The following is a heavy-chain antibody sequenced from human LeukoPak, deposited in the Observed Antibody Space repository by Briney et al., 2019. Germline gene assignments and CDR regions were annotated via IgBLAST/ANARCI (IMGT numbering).Heavy chain of an antibody. CDR2: ISSSSSYI. CDR1: GFTFSSYS. Sequence: GGSLRLSCAASGFTFSSYSMNWVRQAPGKGLEWVSSISSSSSYIYYADSVKGRFTISRHNAKNSLYLQVNSLRAEDTAVYYCARDLSSSSWYYYYYYMDVWGKGTTVTISS. V-gene: IGHV3-21*01. J-gene: IGHJ6*03. D-gene: IGHD6-13*01. CDR3: ARDLSSSSWYYYYYYMDV.